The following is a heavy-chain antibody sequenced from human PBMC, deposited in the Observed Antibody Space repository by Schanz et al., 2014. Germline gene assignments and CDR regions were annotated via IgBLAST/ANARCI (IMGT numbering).Heavy chain of an antibody. J-gene: IGHJ4*02. V-gene: IGHV3-30*04. CDR2: ISHDGNNK. Sequence: QVQLVESGGGVVQPERSLRLSCAASGFTFGSYPIHWVRQAPGKGLEWVAVISHDGNNKYYGDSVKGRFTISRDNSKNTVYLLMNSLRVEDTAVYYCARVVAAAPQGCNYWGRGTLVTVSS. CDR3: ARVVAAAPQGCNY. D-gene: IGHD2-15*01. CDR1: GFTFGSYP.